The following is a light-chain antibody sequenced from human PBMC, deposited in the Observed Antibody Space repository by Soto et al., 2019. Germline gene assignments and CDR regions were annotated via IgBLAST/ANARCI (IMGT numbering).Light chain of an antibody. J-gene: IGKJ5*01. CDR1: QSISIY. Sequence: EIVLTQSPATLSWSPGERATLSCRASQSISIYLAWYQQKPGQAPRLLIYDSSNRATGIPARFSGSGSGTDFTLTISRLEPEDFAVYYCQQRSNWPPEITFGQGTRLDIK. CDR2: DSS. V-gene: IGKV3-11*01. CDR3: QQRSNWPPEIT.